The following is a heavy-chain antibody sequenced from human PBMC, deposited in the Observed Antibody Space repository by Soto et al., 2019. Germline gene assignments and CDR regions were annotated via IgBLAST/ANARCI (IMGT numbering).Heavy chain of an antibody. D-gene: IGHD1-1*01. CDR1: GGSISSYY. J-gene: IGHJ4*02. CDR3: AREASIQWHDLVD. CDR2: IYYSGST. V-gene: IGHV4-59*12. Sequence: SETLPLTCTVSGGSISSYYWSWIRQPPGKGLEWIGYIYYSGSTNYNPSLKSRVTISVDTSKNQFSLKLTSVTAADTALYYCAREASIQWHDLVDWGQGVLVVVSS.